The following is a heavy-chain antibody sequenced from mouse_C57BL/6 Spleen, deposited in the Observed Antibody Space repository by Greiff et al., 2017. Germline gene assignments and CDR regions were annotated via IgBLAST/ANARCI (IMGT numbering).Heavy chain of an antibody. CDR1: GYTFTGYW. Sequence: VQRVESGAELMKPGASVKLSCKATGYTFTGYWIEWVKQRPGHGLEWIGEILPGSGSTNYNEKFKGKATFTADTSSNTAYMQLSSLTTEDSAIYYCARSAYYYGSSYIDFYAMDYWGQGTSVTVSS. V-gene: IGHV1-9*01. CDR3: ARSAYYYGSSYIDFYAMDY. CDR2: ILPGSGST. D-gene: IGHD1-1*01. J-gene: IGHJ4*01.